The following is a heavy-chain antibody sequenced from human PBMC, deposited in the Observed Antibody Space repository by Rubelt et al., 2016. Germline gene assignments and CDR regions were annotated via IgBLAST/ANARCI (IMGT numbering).Heavy chain of an antibody. CDR3: ARDDPDCSSTSCYYYYYMDV. V-gene: IGHV3-21*01. CDR2: ISSSSSYI. D-gene: IGHD2-2*01. J-gene: IGHJ6*03. CDR1: S. Sequence: SMNWVRQAPGKGLEWVSSISSSSSYIYYADSVKGRFTISRDNAKNSLYLQMNSLRAEDTAVYYCARDDPDCSSTSCYYYYYMDVWGKGTTVTVSS.